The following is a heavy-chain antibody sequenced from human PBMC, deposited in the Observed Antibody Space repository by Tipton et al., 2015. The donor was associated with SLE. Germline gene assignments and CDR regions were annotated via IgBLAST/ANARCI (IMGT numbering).Heavy chain of an antibody. CDR3: ARRDDYGDRRALDY. J-gene: IGHJ4*02. D-gene: IGHD4-17*01. CDR1: GGSISSGGYS. Sequence: TLSLTCAVSGGSISSGGYSWSWIRQPPGKGLEWIGYIYHSGSTYYNPSPKSRVTISVDRSKNQFSLKLSSVTAADTAVYYCARRDDYGDRRALDYWGQGTLVTVSS. CDR2: IYHSGST. V-gene: IGHV4-30-2*01.